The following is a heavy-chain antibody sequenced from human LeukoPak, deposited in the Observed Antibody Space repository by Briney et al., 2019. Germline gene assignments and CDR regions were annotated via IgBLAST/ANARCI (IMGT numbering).Heavy chain of an antibody. Sequence: GSSLRLSCAASGFTFSSYAMRWVRQAPGKGLEWMAVISYDGSNKYYADSVKGRFTISRDNSKNTLYLQMNSLRAEDTAVYYCAKDPSPLYCSSTSCSPYGMDVWGKGTTVTVSS. CDR1: GFTFSSYA. CDR3: AKDPSPLYCSSTSCSPYGMDV. J-gene: IGHJ6*04. CDR2: ISYDGSNK. D-gene: IGHD2-2*01. V-gene: IGHV3-30*18.